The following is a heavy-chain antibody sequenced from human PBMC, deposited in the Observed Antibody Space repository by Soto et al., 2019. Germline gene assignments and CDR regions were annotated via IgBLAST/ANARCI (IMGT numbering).Heavy chain of an antibody. CDR3: ARDLGWAFDS. Sequence: EVQLVGCGGGSVQPGGSLRLSCAASGFTFSTFSMNWVRQAPGRGLEWISYISGGGRPISYADSVKGRFTISRDNAKNSLYLQMDSLTDEDTAVYYCARDLGWAFDSWGQGTLVTVSS. V-gene: IGHV3-48*02. D-gene: IGHD6-19*01. CDR1: GFTFSTFS. J-gene: IGHJ4*02. CDR2: ISGGGRPI.